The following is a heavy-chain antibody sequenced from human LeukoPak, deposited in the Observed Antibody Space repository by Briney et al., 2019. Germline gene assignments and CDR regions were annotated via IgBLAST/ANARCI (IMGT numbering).Heavy chain of an antibody. CDR2: MNPNSGNT. CDR3: ARARGAVVVVAASKSYYYYMDV. D-gene: IGHD2-15*01. V-gene: IGHV1-8*03. CDR1: GYTFTSYD. Sequence: ASVKVSCKASGYTFTSYDINWVRQATGQGLEWMGWMNPNSGNTGYAQKFQGRVTITRNTSISTAYMELSSLRSEDTAVYYCARARGAVVVVAASKSYYYYMDVWGKGTTVTVCS. J-gene: IGHJ6*03.